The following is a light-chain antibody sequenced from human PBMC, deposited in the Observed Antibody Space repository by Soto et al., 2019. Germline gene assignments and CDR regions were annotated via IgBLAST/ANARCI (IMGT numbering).Light chain of an antibody. CDR2: AAS. CDR1: QGISSY. CDR3: QQLNSYTLT. J-gene: IGKJ3*01. Sequence: DIQLTQSPSFLSASVGDRVTITCRASQGISSYLAWYQQKPGNDTKLLIYAASKLQSGVPSRFSGSGSGTEFTLTISSLQPEYFVTYNCQQLNSYTLTFGPGTKVDIK. V-gene: IGKV1-9*01.